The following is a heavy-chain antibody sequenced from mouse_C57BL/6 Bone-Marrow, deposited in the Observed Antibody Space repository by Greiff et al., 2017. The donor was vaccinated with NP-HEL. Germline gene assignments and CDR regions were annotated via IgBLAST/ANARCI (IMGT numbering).Heavy chain of an antibody. D-gene: IGHD1-1*02. CDR3: ASDPVDYFDY. V-gene: IGHV1-84*01. J-gene: IGHJ2*01. CDR1: GYTFTDYY. CDR2: IYPGSGNT. Sequence: LVESGPELVKPGASVKISCKASGYTFTDYYINWVKQRPGQGLEWIGWIYPGSGNTKYNEKFKGKATLTVDTSSSTAYMQLSSLTSEDSAVDFCASDPVDYFDYWGQGTTLTVSS.